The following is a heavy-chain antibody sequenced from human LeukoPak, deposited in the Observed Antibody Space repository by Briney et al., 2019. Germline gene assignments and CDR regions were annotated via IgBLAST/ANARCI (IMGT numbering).Heavy chain of an antibody. CDR2: ISWNSGYI. CDR3: AKVRGTYSSGYFFDY. J-gene: IGHJ4*02. CDR1: GFTFDNYA. D-gene: IGHD6-19*01. V-gene: IGHV3-9*03. Sequence: GGSLRLSCAASGFTFDNYAMHWVRQPPGKGLEWLSIISWNSGYIGYADSVKGRFTISRDNAKNSLYLQMNSLRAEDMAFYYCAKVRGTYSSGYFFDYWGQGALVTVSS.